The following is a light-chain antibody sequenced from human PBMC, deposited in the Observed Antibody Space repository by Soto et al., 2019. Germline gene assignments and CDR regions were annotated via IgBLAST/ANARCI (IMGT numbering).Light chain of an antibody. CDR3: MQGTHWPLT. CDR1: QSLVSSDGNTY. Sequence: DVELTQSPLSLPVILGQPASISCRSSQSLVSSDGNTYLNWFQQRPGQPPRRLIYKVSNRDSGVPDRFSGSGPGTDFTLKISRVEADDVGVYYCMQGTHWPLTFGGGTKVEIK. J-gene: IGKJ4*01. V-gene: IGKV2-30*01. CDR2: KVS.